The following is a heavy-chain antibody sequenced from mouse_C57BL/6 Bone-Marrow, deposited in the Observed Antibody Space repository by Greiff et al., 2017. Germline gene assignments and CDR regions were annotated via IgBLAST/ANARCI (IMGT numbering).Heavy chain of an antibody. V-gene: IGHV1-75*01. J-gene: IGHJ4*01. Sequence: QVQLQQSGPELVKPGASVKISCKASGYTFTDYYINWVKQRPGQGLEWIGWIFPGSGSTYYNEKFKGKATLPVDKSSSTAYMLLSSLTSEDSAVYCCAWIYDGYYYAMDYWGQGTSVTVSS. CDR2: IFPGSGST. CDR1: GYTFTDYY. D-gene: IGHD2-3*01. CDR3: AWIYDGYYYAMDY.